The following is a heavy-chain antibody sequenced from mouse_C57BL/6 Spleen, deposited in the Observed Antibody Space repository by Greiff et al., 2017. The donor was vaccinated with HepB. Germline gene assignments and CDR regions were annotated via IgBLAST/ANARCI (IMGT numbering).Heavy chain of an antibody. CDR3: ARSWDSAMDY. CDR1: GYSFTSYY. CDR2: IYPGSGNT. J-gene: IGHJ4*01. V-gene: IGHV1-66*01. D-gene: IGHD4-1*01. Sequence: QVQLQQSGPELVKPGASVKISCKASGYSFTSYYIHWVKQRPGQGLEWIGWIYPGSGNTKYNEKFKGKATLTADTSSSTAYMQLSSLTSEDSAVYYCARSWDSAMDYWGQGTSVTVSS.